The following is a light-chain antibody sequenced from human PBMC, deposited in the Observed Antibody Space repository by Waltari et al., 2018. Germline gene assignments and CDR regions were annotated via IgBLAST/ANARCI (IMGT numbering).Light chain of an antibody. V-gene: IGLV3-25*03. CDR1: ALPKPY. CDR2: KDR. J-gene: IGLJ2*01. CDR3: QSGDNSGTNRVL. Sequence: SYELTQPPSVSVSPGQTARNTCSGDALPKPYVYWYQQKSGQAPILVMYKDRERPSGIPERFSGSSSGTTVTLTISGVQAEDEADYYCQSGDNSGTNRVLFGGGTKLTVL.